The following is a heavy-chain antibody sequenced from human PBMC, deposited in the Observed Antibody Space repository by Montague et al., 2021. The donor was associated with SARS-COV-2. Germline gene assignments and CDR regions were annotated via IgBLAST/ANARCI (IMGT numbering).Heavy chain of an antibody. CDR2: TYYRSKWYS. J-gene: IGHJ4*02. CDR3: VRYSGWFYFDF. V-gene: IGHV6-1*01. Sequence: CAISGDSVSSNSDAWSWLRQSPSRGLEWLGRTYYRSKWYSDYAPSVRGRLTVNPDASKNEFSLELNYVTPEDTAAYYCVRYSGWFYFDFWGQGTLVTVSS. D-gene: IGHD6-19*01. CDR1: GDSVSSNSDA.